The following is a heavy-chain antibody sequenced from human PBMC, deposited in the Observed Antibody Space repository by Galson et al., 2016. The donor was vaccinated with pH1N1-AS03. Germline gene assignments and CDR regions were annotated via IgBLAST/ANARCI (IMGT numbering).Heavy chain of an antibody. CDR3: ARSTHVNEDLDS. CDR1: GFSLSAGGVH. D-gene: IGHD2-15*01. V-gene: IGHV2-5*02. CDR2: IYWDGDE. Sequence: PALVKPTQTLTLTCTVSGFSLSAGGVHVAWIRQSPGRALEWLALIYWDGDERYNSSLRSRLSISRDTSKNHVVLTMTSVGPMDTGTYYCARSTHVNEDLDSWGQGTLVSVSS. J-gene: IGHJ4*02.